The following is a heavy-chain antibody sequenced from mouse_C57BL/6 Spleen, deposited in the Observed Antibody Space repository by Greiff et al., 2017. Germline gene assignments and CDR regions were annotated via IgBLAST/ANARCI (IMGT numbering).Heavy chain of an antibody. V-gene: IGHV1-82*01. D-gene: IGHD2-4*01. J-gene: IGHJ4*01. Sequence: QVQLQQSGPELVKPGASVKISCKASGYAFSSSWMNWVKQRPGKGLEWIGRIYPGDGDTNYNGKFTGKATLTADKSSSTAYMQLSSLTSEDSAVYFGARGGYYDYDHAMDYWGQGTSVTVSS. CDR1: GYAFSSSW. CDR3: ARGGYYDYDHAMDY. CDR2: IYPGDGDT.